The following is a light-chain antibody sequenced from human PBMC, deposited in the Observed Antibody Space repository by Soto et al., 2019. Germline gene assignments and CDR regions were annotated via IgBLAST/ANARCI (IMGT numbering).Light chain of an antibody. J-gene: IGKJ1*01. CDR1: QSISRW. CDR3: QHYKSDPEA. V-gene: IGKV1-5*03. Sequence: DIHMTQSPSTLSASLGARVTIPXRASQSISRWFAWDQQEPGXAPKXXXYKXSSLERGVPSRLSGSGSGTEFTLTISSLQPEDFATYYCQHYKSDPEAFGQGTKVDIK. CDR2: KXS.